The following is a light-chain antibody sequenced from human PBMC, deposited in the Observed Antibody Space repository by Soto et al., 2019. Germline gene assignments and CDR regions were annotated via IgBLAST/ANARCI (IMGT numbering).Light chain of an antibody. Sequence: DIQMTQSPSTLSASVGDRVAITCRASQNIGSRLAWYQQKPDEAPKLLIYDASSLESGVPLRFGGSGCGTGFTVVIRGVEPEDGATDYCEQGNTPFSFGGGTKVEIK. CDR3: EQGNTPFS. J-gene: IGKJ4*01. CDR2: DAS. V-gene: IGKV1-5*01. CDR1: QNIGSR.